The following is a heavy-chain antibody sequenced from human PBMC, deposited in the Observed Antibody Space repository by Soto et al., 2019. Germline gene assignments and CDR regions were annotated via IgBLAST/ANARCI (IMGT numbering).Heavy chain of an antibody. CDR2: ITGNGGRI. CDR1: GFTFSSYG. Sequence: EVQLVESGGGLVQPGGSLRLSCVASGFTFSSYGMHWVRQAPGKGLEFVSAITGNGGRIYYANSVKGRFTISRDNSKNTLYLQMGSLRAEDTAVYYCARRNTGYDLWGQGTQVTVSS. V-gene: IGHV3-64*01. D-gene: IGHD5-12*01. J-gene: IGHJ5*02. CDR3: ARRNTGYDL.